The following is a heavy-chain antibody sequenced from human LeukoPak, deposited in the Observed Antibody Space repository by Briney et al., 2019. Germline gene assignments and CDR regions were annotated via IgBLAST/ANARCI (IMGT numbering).Heavy chain of an antibody. CDR3: TRDQMNY. CDR2: IFSNGDT. V-gene: IGHV3-53*01. CDR1: QFTFSKKY. D-gene: IGHD5-24*01. J-gene: IGHJ4*02. Sequence: GGSLRLSCTASQFTFSKKYMLWVRQAPGKGLEWVSLIFSNGDTHYADSVKGRFTISRDTSKNTVSLQMNSLRVEDTAMYYCTRDQMNYWGQGTLVTVSS.